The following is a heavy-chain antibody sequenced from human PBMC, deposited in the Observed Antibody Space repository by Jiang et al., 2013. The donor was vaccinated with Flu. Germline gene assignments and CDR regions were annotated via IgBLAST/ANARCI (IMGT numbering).Heavy chain of an antibody. CDR3: ASQHWDHGVGSYYMSH. J-gene: IGHJ4*02. V-gene: IGHV4-39*07. D-gene: IGHD3-10*01. CDR1: GGSIISENSY. CDR2: IYYSGTT. Sequence: LLKPSETLSLSCTVSGGSIISENSYWGWIRQPPGKGLEWIGSIYYSGTTYYNPSLKSRVTISVDTSKKQFSLKLSSVTAADTAVYYCASQHWDHGVGSYYMSHWGQGTLVTVSS.